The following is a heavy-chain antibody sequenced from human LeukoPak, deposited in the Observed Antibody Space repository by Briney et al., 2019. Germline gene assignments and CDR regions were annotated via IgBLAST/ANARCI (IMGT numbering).Heavy chain of an antibody. CDR1: GFTFSSYG. CDR2: ISYDGSNK. D-gene: IGHD3-9*01. Sequence: GGSLRLSCAASGFTFSSYGMHWVRQAPGKGLEWVAVISYDGSNKYYADSVKGRFTISRDNSKNTLYLQMNSLRAEDTAVYYCAKSQRGFYDILTGYSYWGQGTLVTVSS. CDR3: AKSQRGFYDILTGYSY. J-gene: IGHJ4*02. V-gene: IGHV3-30*18.